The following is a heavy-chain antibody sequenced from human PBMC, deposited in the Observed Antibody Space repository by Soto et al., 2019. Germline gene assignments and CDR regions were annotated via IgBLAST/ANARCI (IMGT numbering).Heavy chain of an antibody. CDR3: ARDGIHLWLPGRDRFDP. J-gene: IGHJ5*01. Sequence: SETLSLTCTVSGGSISSGNYYWSWIRQSPGKGLEWIGYIYSTGSSYYNPSLRSRVSMSVDTSKNQFSLNLSSVTAADTAVYFCARDGIHLWLPGRDRFDPWDQETLVTVSS. CDR1: GGSISSGNYY. V-gene: IGHV4-30-4*01. CDR2: IYSTGSS. D-gene: IGHD2-21*01.